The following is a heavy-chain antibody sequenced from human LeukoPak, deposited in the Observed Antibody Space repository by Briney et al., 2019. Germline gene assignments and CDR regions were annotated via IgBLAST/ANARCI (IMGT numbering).Heavy chain of an antibody. V-gene: IGHV3-74*01. Sequence: GGSLRLSCAASGFTFSGNWMHWVRQAPGKGLVWVSHISTDARTITYADFVKGRFTISRDNAKNTLYLQMNSLRAEDTALYYCVRGQATAWGLDFWGQGTLVTVSS. CDR3: VRGQATAWGLDF. CDR1: GFTFSGNW. CDR2: ISTDARTI. D-gene: IGHD6-13*01. J-gene: IGHJ4*02.